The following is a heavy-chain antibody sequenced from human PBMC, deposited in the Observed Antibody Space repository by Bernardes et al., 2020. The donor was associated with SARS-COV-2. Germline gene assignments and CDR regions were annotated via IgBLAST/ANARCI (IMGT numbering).Heavy chain of an antibody. J-gene: IGHJ6*02. CDR2: INPYNGNT. CDR1: GYTFSTYG. V-gene: IGHV1-18*01. Sequence: ASVKVSCKASGYTFSTYGMSWVRQAPGQGLEWIGWINPYNGNTKFAQRLQGRVTMSTDTSTSTAYMELSSLRSDDTAVYYCARNGEGDVVVPVNIFSGMDGWGQGTTVTVSS. D-gene: IGHD2-2*01. CDR3: ARNGEGDVVVPVNIFSGMDG.